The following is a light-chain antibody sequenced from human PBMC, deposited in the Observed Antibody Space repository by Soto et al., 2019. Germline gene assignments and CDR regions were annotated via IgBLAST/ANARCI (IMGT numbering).Light chain of an antibody. CDR1: SSNIGAGYD. CDR2: GHT. V-gene: IGLV1-40*01. J-gene: IGLJ2*01. Sequence: QSVLTQPPSVSGAPGQRVTISCTGSSSNIGAGYDVHWYQQRPGTVPKLLINGHTNGPSGVPERFSASKSGTSASLAITGLQAEDEADYYCAAWDDSLNGPLFGGGTKLTVL. CDR3: AAWDDSLNGPL.